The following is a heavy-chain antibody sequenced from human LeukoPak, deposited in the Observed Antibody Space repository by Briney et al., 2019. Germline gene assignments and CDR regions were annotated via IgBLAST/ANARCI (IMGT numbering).Heavy chain of an antibody. V-gene: IGHV1-2*02. Sequence: ASVKVSCKASGYTFTGYYMHWVRQAPGQGLEWMGWINPNSGGTNYAQKFQGRVTMTRDTSISTAYMELSRLRSEDTAVYYGARGTGEGYSYGRYYFDYWGQGTLVTVSS. D-gene: IGHD5-18*01. CDR3: ARGTGEGYSYGRYYFDY. J-gene: IGHJ4*02. CDR1: GYTFTGYY. CDR2: INPNSGGT.